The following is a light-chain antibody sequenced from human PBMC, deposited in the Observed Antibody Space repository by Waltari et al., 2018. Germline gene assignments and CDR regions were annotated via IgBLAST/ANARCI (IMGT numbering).Light chain of an antibody. CDR1: SSDVGSYEL. V-gene: IGLV2-23*02. J-gene: IGLJ3*02. CDR3: SSYAGTKIHWM. CDR2: EVN. Sequence: QSALTQPASVSGSPGQSIPISCTGTSSDVGSYELVSWYQQHPGKVPKLLICEVNKRPSWVSRPFSRSKSRNTTSLTISGLQADDEADYYCSSYAGTKIHWMFGGGTKLTVL.